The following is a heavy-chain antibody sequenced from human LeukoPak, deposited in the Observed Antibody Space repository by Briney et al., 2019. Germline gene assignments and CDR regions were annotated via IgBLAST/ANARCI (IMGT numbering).Heavy chain of an antibody. CDR3: AREGSTGDFWSGYYTTLGYYYYMDV. CDR2: IYYSGNT. D-gene: IGHD3-3*01. CDR1: GGSISSYY. J-gene: IGHJ6*03. Sequence: SETLSLTCTVSGGSISSYYWSWIRQPPGKGPEWIGSIYYSGNTYYNPSLKSRVTISIDTSNNQFSLKLSTVTAADTAVYYCAREGSTGDFWSGYYTTLGYYYYMDVWGKGTTVTVSS. V-gene: IGHV4-39*02.